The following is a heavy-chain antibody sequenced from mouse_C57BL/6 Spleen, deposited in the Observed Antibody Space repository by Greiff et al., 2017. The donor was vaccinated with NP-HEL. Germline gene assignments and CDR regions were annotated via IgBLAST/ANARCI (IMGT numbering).Heavy chain of an antibody. CDR2: IRNKANGYTT. J-gene: IGHJ1*03. CDR3: ARSGGNHWYFDV. D-gene: IGHD2-1*01. CDR1: GGKGKEKE. V-gene: IGHV7-3*01. Sequence: EVMLVESGGGLVQPGGSLSRAGGGEGGKGKEKEKRGGRKGAGKGNVWLGFIRNKANGYTTEYSASVKGRFTISRDNSQSILYLQMNALRAEDSATYYCARSGGNHWYFDVWGTGTTVTVSS.